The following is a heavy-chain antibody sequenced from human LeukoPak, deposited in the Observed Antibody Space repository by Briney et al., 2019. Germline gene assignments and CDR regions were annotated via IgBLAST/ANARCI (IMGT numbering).Heavy chain of an antibody. CDR1: GFAFSSYD. D-gene: IGHD6-19*01. J-gene: IGHJ3*02. V-gene: IGHV3-23*01. CDR3: AFPAHHWLVRGAFDI. CDR2: ISGSGDNS. Sequence: GGSLRLSCAASGFAFSSYDMNWVRQAAGKGLEWVSQISGSGDNSDYADSVKGRFTISRDNSKRTLYLQLNNLRVEDTAIYYCAFPAHHWLVRGAFDIWGQGTVVTVSS.